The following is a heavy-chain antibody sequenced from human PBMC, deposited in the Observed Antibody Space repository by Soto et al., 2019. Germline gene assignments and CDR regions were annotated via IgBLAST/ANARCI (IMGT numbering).Heavy chain of an antibody. CDR3: AQQRYCTTTRCYTPSFYYGIDV. V-gene: IGHV3-23*01. CDR2: ISGTGDST. J-gene: IGHJ6*02. CDR1: VFVFIKYA. Sequence: GWSLRLSCASSVFVFIKYAMTWVRQAPGKGLEWVSGISGTGDSTYYADSVKGRFTISRDNAKDTLHLQMNNLRAEDTAVYYCAQQRYCTTTRCYTPSFYYGIDVWGQGTTVTVSS. D-gene: IGHD2-2*02.